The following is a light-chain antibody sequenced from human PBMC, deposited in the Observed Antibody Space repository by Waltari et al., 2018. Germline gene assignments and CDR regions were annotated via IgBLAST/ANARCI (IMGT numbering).Light chain of an antibody. V-gene: IGLV2-23*01. CDR3: CSYAGSP. J-gene: IGLJ2*01. Sequence: QSALTQPASVSGSPGQSITISCTGTSSDVGRSNLVSWYQQHPGKAPKLMIYEGSKRPSGVSNRFSGSESGNTASLTISGLQAEDEADYYCCSYAGSPFGGGTKLTVL. CDR1: SSDVGRSNL. CDR2: EGS.